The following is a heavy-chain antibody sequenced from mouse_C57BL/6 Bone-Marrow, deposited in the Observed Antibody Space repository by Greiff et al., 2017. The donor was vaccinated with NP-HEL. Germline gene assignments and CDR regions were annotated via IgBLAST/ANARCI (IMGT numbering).Heavy chain of an antibody. D-gene: IGHD1-1*01. CDR1: GFTFSSYT. V-gene: IGHV5-9*01. CDR2: LSGGGGNT. Sequence: EVMLVESGGGLVKPGGSLKLSCAASGFTFSSYTMSWVRQTPEKRLEWVATLSGGGGNTYYPDSVKGRFTISRDNAKNTLYLQMISLRSEDTALYYCARHPLYGSSHWYFDVWGTGTTVTVSS. CDR3: ARHPLYGSSHWYFDV. J-gene: IGHJ1*03.